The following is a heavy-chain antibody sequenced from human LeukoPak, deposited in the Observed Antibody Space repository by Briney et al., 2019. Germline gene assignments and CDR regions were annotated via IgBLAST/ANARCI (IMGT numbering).Heavy chain of an antibody. CDR1: GFTFSSYA. CDR2: INYSGINT. Sequence: GGSLRLSCAASGFTFSSYAMSWVRQTPGKGLEWVSGINYSGINTYYADSVKGRFTISRDNSKNTLYLQVNSLRAEDTAVYYCARSGSAWSLDYWGQGTLVTVSS. J-gene: IGHJ4*02. V-gene: IGHV3-23*01. D-gene: IGHD6-19*01. CDR3: ARSGSAWSLDY.